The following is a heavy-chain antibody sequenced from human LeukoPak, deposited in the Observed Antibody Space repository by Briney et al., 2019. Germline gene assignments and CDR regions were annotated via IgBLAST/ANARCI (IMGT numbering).Heavy chain of an antibody. CDR3: AKSCSSTSCYVGYYYYYMDV. V-gene: IGHV3-23*01. D-gene: IGHD2-2*01. CDR2: ISGRGGST. CDR1: GFTFSSYA. J-gene: IGHJ6*03. Sequence: GGSLRLSCAASGFTFSSYAMGWVRQAPGKGLEWVSAISGRGGSTYYADSVKGRFTVSRDNSKNTLYLQMNSLRAEDTAVYYCAKSCSSTSCYVGYYYYYMDVWGKGTTVTVSS.